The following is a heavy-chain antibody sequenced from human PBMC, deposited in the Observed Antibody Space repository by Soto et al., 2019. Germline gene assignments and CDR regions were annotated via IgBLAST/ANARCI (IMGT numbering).Heavy chain of an antibody. Sequence: SETLSLTCAVSCYSISSCYYWGWIRQPPGKGLEWIGSIYHSGSTYYNPSLKSRVTISVDTSKNQFSLKLSSVTAADTAVYYSARGGAVAGVYYYYGMEVWRQGITVT. V-gene: IGHV4-38-2*01. CDR1: CYSISSCYY. CDR2: IYHSGST. CDR3: ARGGAVAGVYYYYGMEV. D-gene: IGHD6-19*01. J-gene: IGHJ6*02.